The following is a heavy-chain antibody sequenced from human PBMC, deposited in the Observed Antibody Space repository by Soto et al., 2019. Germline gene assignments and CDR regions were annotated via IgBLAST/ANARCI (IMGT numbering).Heavy chain of an antibody. V-gene: IGHV1-18*04. CDR2: ISASNGNR. D-gene: IGHD4-17*01. Sequence: SGAEVKWPGASVKVSCKASGYPFNKYSISWVRQAPGQGLEWMGWISASNGNRNYAQKFQGRVTLGTDTSTSTAYMELRNLRSDDTAVYYCTRGHGDFAGDFDYWGQGTLVTVSS. CDR3: TRGHGDFAGDFDY. CDR1: GYPFNKYS. J-gene: IGHJ4*02.